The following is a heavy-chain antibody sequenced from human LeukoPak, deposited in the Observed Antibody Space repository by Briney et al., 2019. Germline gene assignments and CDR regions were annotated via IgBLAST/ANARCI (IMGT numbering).Heavy chain of an antibody. CDR3: ARGSDSSGYYYYYGMDV. CDR2: IYYSGST. Sequence: SQTLSLTCTVSGGSISSGGYYWSWIRQHPGEGLEWIGYIYYSGSTYYNPSLKSRVTISVDTSKNQFSLKLSSVTAADTAVYYCARGSDSSGYYYYYGMDVWGQGTTVTVSS. J-gene: IGHJ6*02. CDR1: GGSISSGGYY. V-gene: IGHV4-31*03. D-gene: IGHD3-22*01.